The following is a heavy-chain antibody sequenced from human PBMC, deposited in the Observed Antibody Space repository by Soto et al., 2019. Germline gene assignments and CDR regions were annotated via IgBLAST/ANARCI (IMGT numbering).Heavy chain of an antibody. CDR1: GGSFSGYY. D-gene: IGHD6-19*01. J-gene: IGHJ5*02. CDR3: ARGRGYSSGWYWFDP. CDR2: INHSGST. Sequence: SETLSLTCAVYGGSFSGYYWSWIRQPPGKGLEWIGEINHSGSTNYNPSLKSRVTISVDTSKNQFSLKLSSVTAADTAVYYCARGRGYSSGWYWFDPWGQGTLVTVSS. V-gene: IGHV4-34*01.